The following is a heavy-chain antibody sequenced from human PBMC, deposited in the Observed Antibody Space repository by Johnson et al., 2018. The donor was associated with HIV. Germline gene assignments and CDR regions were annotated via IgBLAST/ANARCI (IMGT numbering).Heavy chain of an antibody. D-gene: IGHD3-16*01. CDR1: GFTFSSYG. J-gene: IGHJ3*01. CDR2: ISYDGSDK. Sequence: QVQLAESGGGVVQSGRSLRLSCAASGFTFSSYGMHWVRQAPAQGLEWVAVISYDGSDKDYADSVKGRFTISRDSSKNTLYLQMKSLRIEDTAVYYCARGSRYTYDNDDVYLLQAFDVWGQGTMVIVSS. V-gene: IGHV3-30*04. CDR3: ARGSRYTYDNDDVYLLQAFDV.